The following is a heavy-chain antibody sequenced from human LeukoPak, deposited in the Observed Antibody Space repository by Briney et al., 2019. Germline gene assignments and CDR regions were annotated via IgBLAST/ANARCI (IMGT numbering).Heavy chain of an antibody. J-gene: IGHJ5*02. V-gene: IGHV3-21*01. CDR3: ARDVGATTFDP. CDR1: GFTFSSYS. CDR2: ISSSSSYI. Sequence: GGSLRLSCAASGFTFSSYSMNWVRQAPGKGLEWVSSISSSSSYIYYADSVKGRFTISRDNAKNSLYLQMNSPRAEDTAVYYCARDVGATTFDPWGQGTLVTVSS. D-gene: IGHD1-26*01.